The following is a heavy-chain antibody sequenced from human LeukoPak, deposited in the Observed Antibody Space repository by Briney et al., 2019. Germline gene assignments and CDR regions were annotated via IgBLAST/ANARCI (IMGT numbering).Heavy chain of an antibody. J-gene: IGHJ3*02. CDR2: VKSKTDGGTT. V-gene: IGHV3-15*01. Sequence: GGSLRLSCSSSGFTFSNAWMRWVRQAPGKGLEWVGRVKSKTDGGTTDYAAPVKGRFTISRDDSKNTLYLQMNSLKTEDTAVYNCTTGAGGPGDSFDIWGQGTMVTVSS. CDR1: GFTFSNAW. D-gene: IGHD3-10*01. CDR3: TTGAGGPGDSFDI.